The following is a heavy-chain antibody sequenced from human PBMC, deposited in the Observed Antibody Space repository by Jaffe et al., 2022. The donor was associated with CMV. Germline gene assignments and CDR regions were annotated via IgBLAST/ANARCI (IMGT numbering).Heavy chain of an antibody. J-gene: IGHJ6*03. Sequence: EVQLVESGGGLVQPGGSLRLSCAASGFTFSSYEMNWVRQAPGKGLEWVSYISSSGSTIYYADSVKGRFTISRDNAKNSLYLQMNSLRAEDTAVYYCARDSPDIVVVVATYYYYYMDVWGKGTTVTVSS. V-gene: IGHV3-48*03. CDR2: ISSSGSTI. CDR1: GFTFSSYE. CDR3: ARDSPDIVVVVATYYYYYMDV. D-gene: IGHD2-15*01.